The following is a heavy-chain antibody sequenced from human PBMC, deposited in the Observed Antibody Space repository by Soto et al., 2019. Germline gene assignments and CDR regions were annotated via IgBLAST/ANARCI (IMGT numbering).Heavy chain of an antibody. CDR3: TTAADFWSGYYMGAFDI. CDR2: IKSKTDGGTT. V-gene: IGHV3-15*01. Sequence: GGSLRLSCAASGFTFSNAWMSWVRQAPGKGLEWVGRIKSKTDGGTTDYAAPVKGRFTISRDDSKNTLYLQMNSLKTEDTAVYYCTTAADFWSGYYMGAFDIWGQGTMVTVSS. CDR1: GFTFSNAW. D-gene: IGHD3-3*01. J-gene: IGHJ3*02.